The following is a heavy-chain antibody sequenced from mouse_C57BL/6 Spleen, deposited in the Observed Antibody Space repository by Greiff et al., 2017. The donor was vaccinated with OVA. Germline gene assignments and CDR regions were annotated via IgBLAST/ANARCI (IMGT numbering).Heavy chain of an antibody. V-gene: IGHV2-2*01. J-gene: IGHJ2*01. Sequence: VHLVESGPGLVQPSQSLSITCTVSGFSLTSYGVHWVRQSPGKGLEWLGVIWSGGSTDYNAAFISRLSISKDNSKSQVFFKMNSLQADDTAIYYCARNKKDRELTFDYWGQGTTLTVSS. D-gene: IGHD6-1*02. CDR2: IWSGGST. CDR1: GFSLTSYG. CDR3: ARNKKDRELTFDY.